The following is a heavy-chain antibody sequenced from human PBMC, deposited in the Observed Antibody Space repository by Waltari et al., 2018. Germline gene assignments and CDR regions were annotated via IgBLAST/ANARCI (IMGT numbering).Heavy chain of an antibody. CDR1: GGSISSGSYY. CDR3: ARTEQQLAPDAFDI. D-gene: IGHD6-13*01. Sequence: QVQLQESGPGLVKPSQTLSLTCTVSGGSISSGSYYWSWIRQPAGKGLEWIGRIYTSGSTNYNPSLKRRVTISVDTSKNQFSLKLSSVTAADTAVYYCARTEQQLAPDAFDIWGQGTMVTVSS. J-gene: IGHJ3*02. V-gene: IGHV4-61*02. CDR2: IYTSGST.